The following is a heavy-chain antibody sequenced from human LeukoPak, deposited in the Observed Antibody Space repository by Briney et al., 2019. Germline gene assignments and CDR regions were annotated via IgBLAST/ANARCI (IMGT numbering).Heavy chain of an antibody. CDR3: AVDSSGLDP. D-gene: IGHD6-19*01. J-gene: IGHJ5*02. CDR1: GGSISSGSYY. CDR2: IYTSGST. V-gene: IGHV4-61*02. Sequence: SQTLSLTCTVSGGSISSGSYYWSWIRQPAGKGLEWIGRIYTSGSTNYNPSLKSRVTISVDTSKNQFSLKLSSVTAADTAVYYCAVDSSGLDPWGQGTLVTVSS.